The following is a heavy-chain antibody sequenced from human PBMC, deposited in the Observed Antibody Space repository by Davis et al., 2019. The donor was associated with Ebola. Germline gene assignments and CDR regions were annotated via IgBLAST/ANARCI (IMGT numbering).Heavy chain of an antibody. CDR1: GFTLSSYA. D-gene: IGHD3-10*01. V-gene: IGHV3-23*01. CDR3: ARAYGSGSYRYYYYYGMDV. J-gene: IGHJ6*02. CDR2: ISGSGGST. Sequence: GGSLRLSCPASGFTLSSYAMSWVRQAPGKGLEWVSAISGSGGSTYYADSVKGRFTISRDNSKNTLYLQMNSLRAEDTAVYYCARAYGSGSYRYYYYYGMDVWGQGTTVTVSS.